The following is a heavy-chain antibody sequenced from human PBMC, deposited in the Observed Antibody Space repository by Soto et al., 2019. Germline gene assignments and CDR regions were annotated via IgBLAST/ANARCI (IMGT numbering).Heavy chain of an antibody. V-gene: IGHV3-23*03. CDR1: GFSFSDYS. J-gene: IGHJ4*02. Sequence: EVQLLESGGDLVQPGGSLRLSCAASGFSFSDYSMNWVRQAPGRGLEWVAFIDLSGTTRDYRESVKGRFTISKDKSMNKVYLQMNSLRVEDAAVYYCTEDLVPDGIYSFDYWGQGALVTVSS. D-gene: IGHD2-15*01. CDR3: TEDLVPDGIYSFDY. CDR2: IDLSGTTR.